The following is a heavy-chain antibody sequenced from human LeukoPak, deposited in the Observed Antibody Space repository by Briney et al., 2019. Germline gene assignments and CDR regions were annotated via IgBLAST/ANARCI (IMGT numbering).Heavy chain of an antibody. V-gene: IGHV3-23*01. J-gene: IGHJ6*03. CDR2: ITKGGST. Sequence: GGSLRLSCAASGFTFSSYGMSWVRQAPGKGLEWVSGITKGGSTYYGDSVKGRFTISRDNSKNTLYLQMNSLRAEDTDVYYCAREYMDVWGKGTTVSISS. CDR1: GFTFSSYG. CDR3: AREYMDV.